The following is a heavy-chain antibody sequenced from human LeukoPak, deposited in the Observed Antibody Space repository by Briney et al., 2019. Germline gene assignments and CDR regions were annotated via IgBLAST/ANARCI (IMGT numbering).Heavy chain of an antibody. J-gene: IGHJ6*03. Sequence: SETLSLTCTVSGGSISSYYWSWIRQPAGKGLEWIGRIYTSGSTNYNPSLKSRVTMSVDTSKNQFSLKLSSVTAADTAVYYCARVAPVVPAASYYYYYYMDVWGKGTTVTVSS. CDR3: ARVAPVVPAASYYYYYYMDV. CDR1: GGSISSYY. D-gene: IGHD2-2*01. CDR2: IYTSGST. V-gene: IGHV4-4*07.